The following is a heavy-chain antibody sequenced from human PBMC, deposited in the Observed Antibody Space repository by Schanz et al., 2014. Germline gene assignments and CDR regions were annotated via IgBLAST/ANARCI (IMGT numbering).Heavy chain of an antibody. D-gene: IGHD2-2*01. CDR2: ISVYNHNK. Sequence: QVQLVQSGAEVKKPGASVRVSCKASGYTFTTYAMSWVRQAPGQGLEWMGWISVYNHNKEYDQKFQGRVTMTTDTSTSTAYMALTDLRSDDTAMYYCARRASCSRIGCPFDSWGQGTLVTVSS. V-gene: IGHV1-18*01. CDR3: ARRASCSRIGCPFDS. J-gene: IGHJ4*02. CDR1: GYTFTTYA.